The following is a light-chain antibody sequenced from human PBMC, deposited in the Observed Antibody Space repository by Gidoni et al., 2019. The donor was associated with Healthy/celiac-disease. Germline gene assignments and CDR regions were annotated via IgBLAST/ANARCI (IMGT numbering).Light chain of an antibody. CDR3: QQRFTWPPIT. Sequence: EIVLTQSPATLSLSPGERATLSCRASQSVSSYLAWYRQKPGQAPRRLIYDASNRATGIPARCSGSGSGTDFTLTISSLEPEDFAVYYCQQRFTWPPITFXQXTRLEIK. CDR2: DAS. J-gene: IGKJ5*01. V-gene: IGKV3-11*01. CDR1: QSVSSY.